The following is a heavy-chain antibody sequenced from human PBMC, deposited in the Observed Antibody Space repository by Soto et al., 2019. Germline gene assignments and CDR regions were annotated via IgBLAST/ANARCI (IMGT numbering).Heavy chain of an antibody. CDR1: GGSFSGYY. Sequence: SETLSLTCAVYGGSFSGYYWSWIRQPPGKGLEWIGEINHSGSTNYNPSLKSRVTISVDTSKNQFSLKLSSVTAADTAVYYCERVGAISWFDPWGQETLLTVAS. V-gene: IGHV4-34*01. D-gene: IGHD1-26*01. CDR3: ERVGAISWFDP. J-gene: IGHJ5*02. CDR2: INHSGST.